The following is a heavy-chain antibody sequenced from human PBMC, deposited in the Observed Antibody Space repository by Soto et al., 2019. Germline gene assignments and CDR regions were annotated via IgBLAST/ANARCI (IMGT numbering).Heavy chain of an antibody. J-gene: IGHJ6*02. V-gene: IGHV3-23*01. Sequence: PGGSLRLSCGASGFTFSGYAMSWVRQAPGKGLEWVSAISGSGGSTYYADSVKGRFTISRDNSKNTLYLQMNSLRAEDTAVYYCAKECGGDCYPQEDYYYYYGMDVWGQGTTVTVSS. CDR3: AKECGGDCYPQEDYYYYYGMDV. D-gene: IGHD2-21*02. CDR2: ISGSGGST. CDR1: GFTFSGYA.